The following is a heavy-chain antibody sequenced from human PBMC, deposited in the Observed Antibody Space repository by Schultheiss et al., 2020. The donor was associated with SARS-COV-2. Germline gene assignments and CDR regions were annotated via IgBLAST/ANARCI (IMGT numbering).Heavy chain of an antibody. D-gene: IGHD6-6*01. CDR3: ARAGYSSSNWFDP. J-gene: IGHJ5*02. CDR2: INHSGST. Sequence: GSLRLFCAVYGGSFSGYYWSWIRQPPGKGLEWIGEINHSGSTNYNPSLKSRVTISVDTSKNQFSLKLSSVTAADTAVYYCARAGYSSSNWFDPWGQGTLVTVSS. CDR1: GGSFSGYY. V-gene: IGHV4-34*01.